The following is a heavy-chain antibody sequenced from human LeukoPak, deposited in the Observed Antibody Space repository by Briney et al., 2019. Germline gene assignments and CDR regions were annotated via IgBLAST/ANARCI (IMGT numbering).Heavy chain of an antibody. J-gene: IGHJ4*02. Sequence: PSETLSLTCTVSGGSISSGGFYWSWIRQHPGKGLEWLGYIYYSGTTYYNPSLKSRVTFSVDTSKNQFPLKLNPVTAADTALYYCARGTTDGYSYGRFDYWGQGTLVTVSS. D-gene: IGHD5-18*01. CDR2: IYYSGTT. CDR3: ARGTTDGYSYGRFDY. CDR1: GGSISSGGFY. V-gene: IGHV4-31*03.